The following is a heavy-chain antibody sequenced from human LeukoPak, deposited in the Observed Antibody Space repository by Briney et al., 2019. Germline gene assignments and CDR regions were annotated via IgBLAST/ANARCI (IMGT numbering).Heavy chain of an antibody. CDR3: AREEVPAAIPYYYYGMDV. J-gene: IGHJ6*02. CDR2: ISAYNGNT. V-gene: IGHV1-18*01. D-gene: IGHD2-2*02. CDR1: GYTFTSYG. Sequence: ASVKVSCKASGYTFTSYGISWVRQASGQGLEWMGWISAYNGNTNYAQKLQGRVTMTTDTSTSTAYMELRSLRSDDTAVYYCAREEVPAAIPYYYYGMDVWGQGTTVTVSS.